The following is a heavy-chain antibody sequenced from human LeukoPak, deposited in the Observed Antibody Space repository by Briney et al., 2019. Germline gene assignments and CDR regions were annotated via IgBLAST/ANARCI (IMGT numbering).Heavy chain of an antibody. D-gene: IGHD6-19*01. J-gene: IGHJ5*02. CDR1: GFTFSFYS. CDR3: AKDLYSSGWYNYFDP. V-gene: IGHV3-21*01. Sequence: GSLRLSCVASGFTFSFYSMNWVRQTPGKGLEWVSSISSSSSSIYYADSVKGRFTISRVNAKNSLYLQMNSLRGEDTAMYYCAKDLYSSGWYNYFDPWGQGTLVTVSS. CDR2: ISSSSSSI.